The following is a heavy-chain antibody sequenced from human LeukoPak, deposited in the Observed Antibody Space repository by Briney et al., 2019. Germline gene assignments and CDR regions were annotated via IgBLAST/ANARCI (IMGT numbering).Heavy chain of an antibody. V-gene: IGHV1-46*01. CDR1: GYSFTSYW. CDR2: INPSGGST. J-gene: IGHJ4*02. Sequence: GESLKISCKGSGYSFTSYWIGWVRQAPGQGLEWMGIINPSGGSTSYAQKFQGRVTMTRDTSTSTVYMELSSLRSEDTAVYYCARDGRGSGSFQFDYWGQGTLVTVSS. D-gene: IGHD3-10*01. CDR3: ARDGRGSGSFQFDY.